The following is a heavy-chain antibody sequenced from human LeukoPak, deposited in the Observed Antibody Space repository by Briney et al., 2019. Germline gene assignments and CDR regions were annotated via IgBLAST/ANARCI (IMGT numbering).Heavy chain of an antibody. D-gene: IGHD1-14*01. CDR1: GASVTSASHY. CDR2: ISYSGNT. Sequence: SEILSLTCTVSGASVTSASHYWSWIRQPPGTGLEWIGHISYSGNTHYNPSLESRVTISVDTSKNHFSLKLSSVTAADTAVYYCARGPYPNPRAWGQGTLVTVSS. V-gene: IGHV4-61*03. J-gene: IGHJ5*02. CDR3: ARGPYPNPRA.